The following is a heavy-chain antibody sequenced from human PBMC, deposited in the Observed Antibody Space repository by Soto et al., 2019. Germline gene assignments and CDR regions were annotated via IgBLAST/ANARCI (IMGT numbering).Heavy chain of an antibody. CDR1: GFTFSSYA. V-gene: IGHV3-23*01. CDR3: AKDSGAADTVTQDY. Sequence: GGSLRLSCAASGFTFSSYAMSWVRQAPGKGLEWVSAIRGSGGSTYYADSVKGRFTISRDNSKNTLYLQMNSLRAEDTAVYYCAKDSGAADTVTQDYWGQGTLVTVSS. D-gene: IGHD3-10*01. J-gene: IGHJ4*02. CDR2: IRGSGGST.